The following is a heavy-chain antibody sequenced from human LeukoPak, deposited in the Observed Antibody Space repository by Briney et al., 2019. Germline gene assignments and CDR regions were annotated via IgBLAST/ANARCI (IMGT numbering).Heavy chain of an antibody. CDR1: GFTFSDYY. CDR2: ISSSGSTI. D-gene: IGHD2-15*01. V-gene: IGHV3-11*01. J-gene: IGHJ6*02. CDR3: AGGWVVAASYYYYGMDV. Sequence: GGSLRLSCAASGFTFSDYYMSWIRQAPGKGLEWVSYISSSGSTIYCADSVKGRFTISRDNAKNSLYLQMNSLRAEDTAVYYCAGGWVVAASYYYYGMDVWGQGTTVTVSS.